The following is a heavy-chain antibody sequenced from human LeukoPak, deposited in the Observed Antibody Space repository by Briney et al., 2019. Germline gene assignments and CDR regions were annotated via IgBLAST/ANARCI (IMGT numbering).Heavy chain of an antibody. CDR2: IYYSGST. Sequence: SETLSLTCTVSGGSISSSSYYWGWIRQPPGKGLEWIGSIYYSGSTYYNPSLKSRVTISVDTSKNQFSLKLSSVTAADTAVYYCARPGRWLHQKGAFDIWGQGTMVTVSS. D-gene: IGHD5-24*01. J-gene: IGHJ3*02. CDR1: GGSISSSSYY. CDR3: ARPGRWLHQKGAFDI. V-gene: IGHV4-39*07.